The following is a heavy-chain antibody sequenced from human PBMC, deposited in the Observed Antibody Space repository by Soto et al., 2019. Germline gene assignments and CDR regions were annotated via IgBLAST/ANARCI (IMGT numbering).Heavy chain of an antibody. CDR3: ARIVGIGAAVGWFDP. V-gene: IGHV2-26*01. D-gene: IGHD6-13*01. CDR2: IFSNDEK. Sequence: QVTLKESGPVLVKPTETLTLTCTVSGFSLSNARMGVSWIRQPPGKALEWLAHIFSNDEKSYSPSLKSRLTISKDTSKSHVVLTMTNMDPVVTATYYCARIVGIGAAVGWFDPWGQGTLVTVSS. J-gene: IGHJ5*02. CDR1: GFSLSNARMG.